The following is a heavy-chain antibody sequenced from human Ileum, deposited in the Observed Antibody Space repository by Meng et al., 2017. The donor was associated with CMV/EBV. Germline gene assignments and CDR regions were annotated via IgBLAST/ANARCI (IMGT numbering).Heavy chain of an antibody. D-gene: IGHD3-16*02. Sequence: EVQLVESXXXXVXXGEXLRLSCSASGFTFRIYWMPWVRQVPGKGLLWVSRIKEDGSSATYADSVKGRFTISRDNAKATLYLQLNSLRVEDTAVYYCARGVAESLGWEMGYWGQGTLVTV. V-gene: IGHV3-74*01. CDR1: GFTFRIYW. J-gene: IGHJ4*02. CDR2: IKEDGSSA. CDR3: ARGVAESLGWEMGY.